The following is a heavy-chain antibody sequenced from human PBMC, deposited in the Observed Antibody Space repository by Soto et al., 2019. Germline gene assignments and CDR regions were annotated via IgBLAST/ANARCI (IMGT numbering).Heavy chain of an antibody. D-gene: IGHD1-26*01. CDR1: GFIFNSYS. CDR2: INSGSTSV. Sequence: EVQLVESGGGLVQPGGSLRLSCVASGFIFNSYSMNWVRQAPGKGLEWISYINSGSTSVFYADSGKGRFSISRDNAKNSLYLQMNSLRAEDTAVYYCASSASPDAYWGQGTLVTVSS. J-gene: IGHJ4*02. V-gene: IGHV3-48*01. CDR3: ASSASPDAY.